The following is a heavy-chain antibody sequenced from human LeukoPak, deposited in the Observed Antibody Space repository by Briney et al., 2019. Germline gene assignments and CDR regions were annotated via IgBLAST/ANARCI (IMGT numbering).Heavy chain of an antibody. CDR1: GGSISSYY. D-gene: IGHD3-3*01. V-gene: IGHV4-59*01. CDR3: ARSNYDFWSGYEDNWFDP. J-gene: IGHJ5*02. Sequence: SETLSLTCTVSGGSISSYYWSWIRQPPGKGLEWIEYIYYSGSTNYNPSLKSRVTISVDTSKNQFSLKLSSVTAADTAVYYCARSNYDFWSGYEDNWFDPWGQGTLVTVSS. CDR2: IYYSGST.